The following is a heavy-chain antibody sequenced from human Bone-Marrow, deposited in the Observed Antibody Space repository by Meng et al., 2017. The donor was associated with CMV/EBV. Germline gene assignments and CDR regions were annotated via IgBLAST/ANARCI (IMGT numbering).Heavy chain of an antibody. D-gene: IGHD5-12*01. CDR2: ISAYNGNT. CDR3: ARTSTGYDYCDY. J-gene: IGHJ4*02. CDR1: GYTFTSYG. Sequence: ASVKVSCKASGYTFTSYGISWVRQAPGQGLEWMGWISAYNGNTNYAQKLQGRVTITADKSTSTAYMELSSLRSEDTAVYYCARTSTGYDYCDYWGQGTLVTVYS. V-gene: IGHV1-18*01.